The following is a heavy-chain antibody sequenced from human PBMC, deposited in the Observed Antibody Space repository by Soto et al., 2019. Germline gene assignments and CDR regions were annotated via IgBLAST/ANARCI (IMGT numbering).Heavy chain of an antibody. Sequence: QVQLVQSGAEMKKPGSSVKVSCQSSVGTFNTYAMNWVRQAPGQGPEWMGDISPMFGAANYAPKFQGRVTITADESTGTSYMALSSLTSEDTALYFCAREVQVHTPAFVYWGQGTLVTVSS. CDR2: ISPMFGAA. J-gene: IGHJ4*02. CDR3: AREVQVHTPAFVY. D-gene: IGHD3-10*01. V-gene: IGHV1-69*19. CDR1: VGTFNTYA.